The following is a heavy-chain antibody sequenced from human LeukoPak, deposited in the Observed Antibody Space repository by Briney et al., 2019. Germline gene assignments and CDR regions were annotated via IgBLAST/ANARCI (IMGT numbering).Heavy chain of an antibody. CDR2: IYYSGST. V-gene: IGHV4-59*01. D-gene: IGHD3-22*01. J-gene: IGHJ4*02. CDR1: GGSINSYY. Sequence: SETLSLTCTVSGGSINSYYWNWIRQPPGKGLEWIGYIYYSGSTSYDPSLKSRVTISVDTSKNQFSLNLSSVTAADTAVYYCARAEYSRGYCYPFDYWGQGTLVTVSS. CDR3: ARAEYSRGYCYPFDY.